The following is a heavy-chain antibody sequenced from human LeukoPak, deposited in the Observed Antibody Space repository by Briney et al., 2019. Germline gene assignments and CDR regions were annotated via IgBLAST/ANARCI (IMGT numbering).Heavy chain of an antibody. CDR2: MYYSGST. D-gene: IGHD5-18*01. J-gene: IGHJ6*03. CDR1: GGSISSTSYY. V-gene: IGHV4-39*07. Sequence: SETLSLTCTVSGGSISSTSYYWGWIRQPPGKGLEWIGSMYYSGSTYYNPSLKSRVTISIDTSKNQFSLKLSSVTAADTAVYYCARAGYSYGYDYYYMDVWGKGTTVTVSS. CDR3: ARAGYSYGYDYYYMDV.